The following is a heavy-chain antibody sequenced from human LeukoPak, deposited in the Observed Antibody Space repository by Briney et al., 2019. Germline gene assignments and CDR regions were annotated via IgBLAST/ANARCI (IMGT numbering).Heavy chain of an antibody. CDR1: GGSISGFY. CDR2: IYYSGST. CDR3: ARESADAFDI. V-gene: IGHV4-59*01. J-gene: IGHJ3*02. Sequence: SETLSLTCTVSGGSISGFYWSWIRQPPGKGLEWIGYIYYSGSTNYSPSLKSRVTISVDTSKNQFSLKLSSVIAADTALYYCARESADAFDIWGQGTTVTVSS.